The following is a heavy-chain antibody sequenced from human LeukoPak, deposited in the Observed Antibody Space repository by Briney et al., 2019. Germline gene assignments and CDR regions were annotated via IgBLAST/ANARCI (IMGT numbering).Heavy chain of an antibody. J-gene: IGHJ3*02. CDR2: IRYDGFNK. CDR3: AKKTIVGAKVDAFDI. V-gene: IGHV3-30*02. D-gene: IGHD1-26*01. CDR1: GFTFSNYG. Sequence: PGGSLRLSCAASGFTFSNYGMHWVRQAAGKGLEGVGSIRYDGFNKYYADSLKGRFTISRDNSKNTLYLQMDSLRDEDTAVYYCAKKTIVGAKVDAFDIWGQGKMVIVSS.